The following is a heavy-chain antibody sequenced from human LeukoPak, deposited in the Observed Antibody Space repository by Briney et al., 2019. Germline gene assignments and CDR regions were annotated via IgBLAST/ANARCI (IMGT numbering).Heavy chain of an antibody. CDR2: ISSSSSYI. V-gene: IGHV3-21*01. J-gene: IGHJ4*02. CDR1: GFTFSSYS. Sequence: GGSLRLSCAASGFTFSSYSMNWVRQAPGKGLEWVSSISSSSSYIYYADSVKGRFTISRDNAKNSLYLQMNSLRAEDTAVYYCAPDWLPPQPSDYWGQGTLVTVSS. D-gene: IGHD3-9*01. CDR3: APDWLPPQPSDY.